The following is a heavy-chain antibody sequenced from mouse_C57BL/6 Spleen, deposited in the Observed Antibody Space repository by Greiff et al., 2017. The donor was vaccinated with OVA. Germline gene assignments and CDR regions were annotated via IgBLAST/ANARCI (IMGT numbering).Heavy chain of an antibody. D-gene: IGHD2-5*01. J-gene: IGHJ2*01. Sequence: EVKLQESGGDLVKPGGSLKLSCAASGFTFSSYGMSWVRQTPDKRLEWVATISSGGSYTYYPDSVKGRFTISRDNAKNTLYLQMSSLKSEDTAMYYCARDSNGDFDYWGQGTTLTVSS. CDR2: ISSGGSYT. CDR1: GFTFSSYG. V-gene: IGHV5-6*01. CDR3: ARDSNGDFDY.